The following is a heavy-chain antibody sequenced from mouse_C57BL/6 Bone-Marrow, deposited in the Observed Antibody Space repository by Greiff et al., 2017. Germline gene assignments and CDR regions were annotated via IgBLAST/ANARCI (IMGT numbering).Heavy chain of an antibody. CDR2: ISGGGGNT. CDR1: GFTFSSYS. Sequence: EVKVVESGGGLVKPGGSLKLSCEASGFTFSSYSMSWVRQTPGKRLEWVATISGGGGNTDYPDSVKGRVTISRDNAKNTLYLQMSSLRSEDTALYYCALDRLCADRGEVTLGTVSA. CDR3: ALDRLCAD. V-gene: IGHV5-9*01. J-gene: IGHJ3*01.